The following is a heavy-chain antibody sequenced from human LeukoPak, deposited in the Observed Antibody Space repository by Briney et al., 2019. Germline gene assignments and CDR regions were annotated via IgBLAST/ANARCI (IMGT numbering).Heavy chain of an antibody. D-gene: IGHD3-22*01. J-gene: IGHJ4*02. Sequence: SVKVSCKAPGGTFSSYAISWVRQAPGQGLEWMGGIIPIFGTANYAQKFQGRVTITTDESTSTAYMELSSLRSEDTAVYYCARSVSAAYYYDSSGYWDSFDYWGQGTLVTVSS. CDR2: IIPIFGTA. V-gene: IGHV1-69*05. CDR1: GGTFSSYA. CDR3: ARSVSAAYYYDSSGYWDSFDY.